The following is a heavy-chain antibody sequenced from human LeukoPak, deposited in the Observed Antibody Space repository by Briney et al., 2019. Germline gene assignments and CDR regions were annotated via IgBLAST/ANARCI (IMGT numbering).Heavy chain of an antibody. D-gene: IGHD5-18*01. CDR3: ARQTAMGRSGDY. Sequence: GESLKISCKASGYSFTSSWIGWVRQMPGKGLEWMGIIDPSDSETRYTPSFQGQVTISVDKSLTTADLQWNSLKASDTAMYYCARQTAMGRSGDYRGQGTLVTVSS. CDR1: GYSFTSSW. CDR2: IDPSDSET. V-gene: IGHV5-51*01. J-gene: IGHJ4*02.